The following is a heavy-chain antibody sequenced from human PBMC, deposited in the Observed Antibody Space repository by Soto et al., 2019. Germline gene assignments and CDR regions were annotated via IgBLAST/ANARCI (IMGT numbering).Heavy chain of an antibody. CDR3: AKDKEWELLHPYYYYGMDV. CDR2: ISYDGSNK. V-gene: IGHV3-30*18. J-gene: IGHJ6*02. D-gene: IGHD1-26*01. CDR1: GFTFSSYG. Sequence: PGGSLRLSCAASGFTFSSYGMHRVRQAPGKGLEWVAVISYDGSNKYYADSVKGRFTISRDNSKNTLYLQMNSLRAEDTAVYYCAKDKEWELLHPYYYYGMDVWGQGTTVTVSS.